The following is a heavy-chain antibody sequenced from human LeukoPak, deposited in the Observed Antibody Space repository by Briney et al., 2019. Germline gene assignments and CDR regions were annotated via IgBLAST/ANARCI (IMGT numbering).Heavy chain of an antibody. J-gene: IGHJ4*02. V-gene: IGHV3-23*01. D-gene: IGHD6-13*01. CDR3: AKGTAGGYSSSWYEY. Sequence: GGSLRLSCAASGFTFSSYAMSWVRQAPGKGLEWVSAISGSGGSTYYADSVKGRFTISRDNSKNTLYLQMNSLRAEDTAVYYCAKGTAGGYSSSWYEYWGQGTLVTVSS. CDR2: ISGSGGST. CDR1: GFTFSSYA.